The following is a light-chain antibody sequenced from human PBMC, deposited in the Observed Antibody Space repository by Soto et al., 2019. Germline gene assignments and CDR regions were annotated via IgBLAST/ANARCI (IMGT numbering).Light chain of an antibody. CDR1: SSDVGGYNL. Sequence: QSALTQPASVSGSPGQSITISCTGTSSDVGGYNLVSWYQQHPGKATKLMIYEVSKRPSGVSNRFSGSKSGNTASLTISGLQAEDEADYYCCSYAGSSTFAYVFGTGTKGTVL. J-gene: IGLJ1*01. V-gene: IGLV2-23*02. CDR3: CSYAGSSTFAYV. CDR2: EVS.